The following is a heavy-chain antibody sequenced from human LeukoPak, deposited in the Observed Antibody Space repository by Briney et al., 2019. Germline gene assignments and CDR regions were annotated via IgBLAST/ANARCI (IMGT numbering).Heavy chain of an antibody. J-gene: IGHJ4*02. CDR1: GFTFSSYG. D-gene: IGHD2-2*01. Sequence: GGALRLSCAASGFTFSSYGMHWVRQAPGKGVEWGAVIWDDGSNKYYADSVKGRFTISRDNSTNTLYLQMNTLRAEDTAVYYCARGYCSSTSCPFDYWGQGTLVTVPS. V-gene: IGHV3-33*01. CDR3: ARGYCSSTSCPFDY. CDR2: IWDDGSNK.